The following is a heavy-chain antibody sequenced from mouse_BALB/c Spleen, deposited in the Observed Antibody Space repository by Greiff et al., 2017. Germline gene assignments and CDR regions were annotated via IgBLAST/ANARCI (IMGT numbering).Heavy chain of an antibody. CDR1: GYTFTSYW. D-gene: IGHD2-4*01. CDR2: INPSNGRT. V-gene: IGHV1S81*02. Sequence: QVQLQQPGAELVKPGASVKLSCKASGYTFTSYWMHLVKQRPGQGLEWIGEINPSNGRTNYNEKFKSKATLTVDKSSSTAYMQLSSLTSEDSAVYYCARTNYDYDGFAYWGQGTLVTVSA. CDR3: ARTNYDYDGFAY. J-gene: IGHJ3*01.